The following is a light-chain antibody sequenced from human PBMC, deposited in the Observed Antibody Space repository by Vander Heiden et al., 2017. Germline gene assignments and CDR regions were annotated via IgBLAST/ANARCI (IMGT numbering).Light chain of an antibody. CDR1: SSDVGGYNY. CDR2: EVS. Sequence: QSALTQPASVSGSPGQSITISCTGTSSDVGGYNYVSWYQQHPGKAPKLMIYEVSNRPSGVSNRFSGSKSGTTASLTIAGLQAEDEADYYCSSYTSSSTPNVFGTGTKVTVL. CDR3: SSYTSSSTPNV. V-gene: IGLV2-14*01. J-gene: IGLJ1*01.